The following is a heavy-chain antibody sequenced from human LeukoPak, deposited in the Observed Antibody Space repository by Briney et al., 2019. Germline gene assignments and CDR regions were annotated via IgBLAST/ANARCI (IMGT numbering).Heavy chain of an antibody. Sequence: GASVKVSCKASGYTFTSYAMNWVRQAPGQGLEWMGWINTHTGNPIYAQGFTGRFVFSLDPSVSTAYLQISSLKAEDTAIYYCAREILRFDIWGQGTMVTVSS. CDR2: INTHTGNP. CDR3: AREILRFDI. J-gene: IGHJ3*02. V-gene: IGHV7-4-1*02. CDR1: GYTFTSYA.